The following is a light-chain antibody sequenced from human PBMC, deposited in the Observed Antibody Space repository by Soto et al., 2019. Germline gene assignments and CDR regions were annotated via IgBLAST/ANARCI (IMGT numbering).Light chain of an antibody. CDR1: QAVGNAY. J-gene: IGKJ2*01. CDR2: GAS. Sequence: EIVLTQSPGTLSSSPGERATLSCRASQAVGNAYLAWYQHKPGQVPRLLIHGASNRATGIPDRFSGGGSGTDFTLTITRLEPEDFAVYSCQQFGSPPYTFGRGTRLEIK. V-gene: IGKV3-20*01. CDR3: QQFGSPPYT.